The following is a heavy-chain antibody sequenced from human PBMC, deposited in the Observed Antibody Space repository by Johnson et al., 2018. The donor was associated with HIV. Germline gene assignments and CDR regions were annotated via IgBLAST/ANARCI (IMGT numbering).Heavy chain of an antibody. CDR2: ISYAGSKT. Sequence: QVQLVESGGGVVQPGRSLRLSCAASGFTFSSSAMHWVRQAPGKGLEWVAVISYAGSKTYFGDSVKGRFTSSRDNSKNTLDLQMHSLSAEDTAVYYCAKNSAAFDIWGQGTMVTVSS. D-gene: IGHD2/OR15-2a*01. CDR1: GFTFSSSA. CDR3: AKNSAAFDI. J-gene: IGHJ3*02. V-gene: IGHV3-30-3*01.